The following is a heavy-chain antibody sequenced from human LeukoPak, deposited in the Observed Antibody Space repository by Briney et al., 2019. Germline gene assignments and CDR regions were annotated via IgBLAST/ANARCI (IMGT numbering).Heavy chain of an antibody. CDR1: GFTVSSNY. CDR3: ARDRRHYYDSSGYYF. D-gene: IGHD3-22*01. CDR2: IYSGGST. Sequence: PGGSLRLSCAASGFTVSSNYMSWVRQAPGKGLEWVSVIYSGGSTYYADSVKGRFTISRDNSKNTLYLQMNSLRAEDKAVYYCARDRRHYYDSSGYYFWGQGTLVTVSS. V-gene: IGHV3-66*02. J-gene: IGHJ4*02.